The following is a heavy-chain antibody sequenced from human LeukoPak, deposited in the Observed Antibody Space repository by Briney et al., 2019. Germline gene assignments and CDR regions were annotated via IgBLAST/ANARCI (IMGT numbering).Heavy chain of an antibody. CDR1: GYTFTNYD. CDR3: ARDPLVGTYLGY. V-gene: IGHV1-69*04. CDR2: IIPILGIA. J-gene: IGHJ4*02. D-gene: IGHD3-16*01. Sequence: VASVKVSCKASGYTFTNYDINWVRQAPGQGLEWMGRIIPILGIANYAQKFQGRVTITADKSTSTAYMELSSLRSEDTAVYYCARDPLVGTYLGYWGQGTLVTVSS.